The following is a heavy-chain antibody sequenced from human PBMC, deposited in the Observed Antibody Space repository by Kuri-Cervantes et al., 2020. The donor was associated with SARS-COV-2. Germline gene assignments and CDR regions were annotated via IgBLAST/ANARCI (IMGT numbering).Heavy chain of an antibody. CDR1: GFTFSDYY. V-gene: IGHV3-11*05. Sequence: GGSLRLSCAASGFTFSDYYMSWIRQAPGKGLEWVSYISSSSSYTNYADSVKGRFTIPRDNAKNSLYLQMNSLRAEDTALYYCAKDRMVQGVIRGTAFDPWAREPWSPSPQ. J-gene: IGHJ5*02. D-gene: IGHD3-10*01. CDR2: ISSSSSYT. CDR3: AKDRMVQGVIRGTAFDP.